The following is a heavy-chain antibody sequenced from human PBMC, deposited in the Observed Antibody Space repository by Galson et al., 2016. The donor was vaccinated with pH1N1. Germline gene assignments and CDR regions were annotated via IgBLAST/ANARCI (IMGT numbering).Heavy chain of an antibody. Sequence: SLRLSCAASGFTFRSYGMHWVRQAPAKGLEWVAFIRYDGGSKYYADSVKGRFTNSRDNARDTLFPQMTSLRPDDRAVYYCAKGLGTTLYYYFYFMDVWGKGTTVTVSS. J-gene: IGHJ6*03. D-gene: IGHD1-26*01. CDR1: GFTFRSYG. CDR3: AKGLGTTLYYYFYFMDV. V-gene: IGHV3-30*02. CDR2: IRYDGGSK.